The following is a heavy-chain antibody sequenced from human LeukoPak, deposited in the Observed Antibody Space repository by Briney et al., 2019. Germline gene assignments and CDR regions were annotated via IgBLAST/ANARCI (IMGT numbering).Heavy chain of an antibody. CDR1: GGSFSGYY. CDR3: ARGHGIVVVPAASNWFDP. Sequence: PSETLSLTCAVYGGSFSGYYWSWIRQLPGKGLEWIGEINHSGSTNYNPSLKSRVTISVDTSKNQFSLKLSSVTAADTAVYYCARGHGIVVVPAASNWFDPWGQGTLVTVSS. V-gene: IGHV4-34*01. CDR2: INHSGST. D-gene: IGHD2-2*01. J-gene: IGHJ5*02.